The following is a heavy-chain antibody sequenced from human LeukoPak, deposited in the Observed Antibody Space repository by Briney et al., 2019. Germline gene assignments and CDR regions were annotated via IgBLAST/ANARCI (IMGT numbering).Heavy chain of an antibody. CDR2: INPNSGGT. D-gene: IGHD2-21*01. CDR1: GYTFIGYY. Sequence: GAPVKASYTASGYTFIGYYMHWVRQAPGQGLEWMGWINPNSGGTNYAQKFQGRVTMTRDRSISTAYMELSRLRSDDTAVYYCAKVHTIRSFDSWGQGTVVTVSS. CDR3: AKVHTIRSFDS. J-gene: IGHJ4*01. V-gene: IGHV1-2*02.